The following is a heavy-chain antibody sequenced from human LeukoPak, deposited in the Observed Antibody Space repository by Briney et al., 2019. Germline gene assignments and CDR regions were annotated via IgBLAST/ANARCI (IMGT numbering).Heavy chain of an antibody. D-gene: IGHD2-15*01. J-gene: IGHJ4*02. CDR1: GFTFSGYW. V-gene: IGHV3-74*01. CDR3: ARDFGSGY. CDR2: IKGDGSST. Sequence: GGSLRLSCAASGFTFSGYWLLWVRQAPGKGLEWVCRIKGDGSSTGFADSVKGRFTISRDNAKNTLYLQMNSLRAEDTAVYYCARDFGSGYWGQGTQVTVSS.